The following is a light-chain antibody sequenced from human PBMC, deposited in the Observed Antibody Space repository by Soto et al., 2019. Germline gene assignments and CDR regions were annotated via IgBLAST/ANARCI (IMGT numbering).Light chain of an antibody. CDR1: QSVSSNY. V-gene: IGKV3-20*01. Sequence: EIVLTQSPGTLSLSPGERATLSCRASQSVSSNYLAWYQQKPGQAPRLLIYGASSRATAIPDRFSGSGSETDFTLTISRLEPEDFEVYYCQQYDSAPTFGQGAKVEIK. J-gene: IGKJ1*01. CDR2: GAS. CDR3: QQYDSAPT.